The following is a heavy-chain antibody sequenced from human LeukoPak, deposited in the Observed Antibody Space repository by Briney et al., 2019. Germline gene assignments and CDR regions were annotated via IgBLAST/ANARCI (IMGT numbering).Heavy chain of an antibody. CDR1: GFTFSNHW. CDR3: AGEESSAWSH. D-gene: IGHD6-19*01. J-gene: IGHJ4*02. CDR2: INQTGSEK. Sequence: PGGSLRLSCAASGFTFSNHWMSWVRQAPGKGLEWVANINQTGSEKYYVDSAKGRFTISRDNAKKSLFLQMNSLRADDTAVYYCAGEESSAWSHWGQGTLVTVSS. V-gene: IGHV3-7*01.